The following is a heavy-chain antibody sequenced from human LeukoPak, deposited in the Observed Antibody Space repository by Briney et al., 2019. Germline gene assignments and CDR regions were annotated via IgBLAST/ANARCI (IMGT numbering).Heavy chain of an antibody. CDR1: GFTFSIYA. V-gene: IGHV3-30*01. CDR3: AREECSSSGCYTFDH. J-gene: IGHJ4*02. CDR2: ISHDGSNI. Sequence: GRSLRLSCAASGFTFSIYAMHWVRQAPGKGLEWVAFISHDGSNIYYEDSVKGRLTISRDNSKNTLYLQMNSLRAEDTAVYYCAREECSSSGCYTFDHWGQGTLVTVSS. D-gene: IGHD2-2*02.